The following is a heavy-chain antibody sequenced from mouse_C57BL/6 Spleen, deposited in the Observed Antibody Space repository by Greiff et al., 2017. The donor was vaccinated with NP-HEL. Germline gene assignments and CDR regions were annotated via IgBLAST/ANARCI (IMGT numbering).Heavy chain of an antibody. CDR1: GYTFTSYW. Sequence: QVQLQQPGTELVKPGASVKLSCKASGYTFTSYWMHWVKQRPGQGLEWIGNINPSNGGTNYNEKFKSKATLTVDKSSSTAYMQLSSLTSEDSAVYYGARDYYGSSYDWYFDVWGTGTTVTVSS. D-gene: IGHD1-1*01. CDR2: INPSNGGT. V-gene: IGHV1-53*01. CDR3: ARDYYGSSYDWYFDV. J-gene: IGHJ1*03.